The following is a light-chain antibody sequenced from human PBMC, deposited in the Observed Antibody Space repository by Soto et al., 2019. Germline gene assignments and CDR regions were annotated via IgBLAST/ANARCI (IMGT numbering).Light chain of an antibody. Sequence: EILFTQSPCSLSLSLGERSSLSCRASKSISSSLAWYQQKNGLAPTLLISGASNRASGVPDRFSGSGYGTDFYLTISRLETEDFAVYYCQQYVGSPITFGQGTKVDIK. CDR2: GAS. V-gene: IGKV3-20*01. CDR3: QQYVGSPIT. J-gene: IGKJ1*01. CDR1: KSISSS.